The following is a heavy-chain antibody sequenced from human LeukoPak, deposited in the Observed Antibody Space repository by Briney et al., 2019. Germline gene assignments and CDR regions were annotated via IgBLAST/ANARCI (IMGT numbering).Heavy chain of an antibody. J-gene: IGHJ2*01. Sequence: GGSLRLSCAASGVTLSTYAMSWARQAPGKGLEWVSGISSSGSGDNTYYADSVKGRFTISRDSSKNTLFLHMNTLRAEDTAIYYFAKDRTVGASSWYFDLWGRGPLVTVSS. V-gene: IGHV3-23*01. D-gene: IGHD1-26*01. CDR3: AKDRTVGASSWYFDL. CDR1: GVTLSTYA. CDR2: ISSSGSGDNT.